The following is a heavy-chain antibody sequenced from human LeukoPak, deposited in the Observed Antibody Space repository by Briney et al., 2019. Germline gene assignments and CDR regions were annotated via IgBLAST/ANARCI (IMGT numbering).Heavy chain of an antibody. CDR1: GFTFSSYW. Sequence: GGSLRLSCAASGFTFSSYWMSWVRQAPGKGLEWVANIKQDGSEKYYVDSVKGRFTISRDNAKNSLYLQMDSLRAEDTAVYYCARGGIITSYAFEIWGQGAMVTVSS. CDR2: IKQDGSEK. V-gene: IGHV3-7*04. J-gene: IGHJ3*02. D-gene: IGHD6-6*01. CDR3: ARGGIITSYAFEI.